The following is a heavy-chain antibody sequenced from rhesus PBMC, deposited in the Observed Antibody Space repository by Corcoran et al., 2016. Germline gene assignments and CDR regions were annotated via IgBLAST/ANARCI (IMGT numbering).Heavy chain of an antibody. CDR1: GYSFTSYW. CDR3: AKESAAADHFDY. V-gene: IGHV5-2*01. CDR2: IDPSDSDT. Sequence: EVQLVQSGAEVKRPGESLKISCKTSGYSFTSYWISWVRQMPGKGLEWMVAIDPSDSDTRYSPSFQGQVTISADKSISTAYLQWSSLKASDSATYYCAKESAAADHFDYWGQGVLVTVSS. D-gene: IGHD6-31*01. J-gene: IGHJ4*01.